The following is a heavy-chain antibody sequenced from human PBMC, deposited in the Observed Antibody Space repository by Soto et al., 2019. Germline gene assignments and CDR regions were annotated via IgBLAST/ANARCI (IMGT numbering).Heavy chain of an antibody. J-gene: IGHJ6*02. D-gene: IGHD4-17*01. V-gene: IGHV1-69*04. CDR3: GRDFSYGDSYYYHGMDV. Sequence: SVKVSCKASGGTFNRYSISWVRQAPGQGLEWMGRIIPILGLANYAQKFQDRVTITADKSTSTAYMELSSLRSEDTTVYYCGRDFSYGDSYYYHGMDVWGQGTTVTVSS. CDR1: GGTFNRYS. CDR2: IIPILGLA.